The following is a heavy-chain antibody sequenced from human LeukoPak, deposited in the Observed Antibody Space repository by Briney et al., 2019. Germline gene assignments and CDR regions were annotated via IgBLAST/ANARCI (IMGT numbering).Heavy chain of an antibody. CDR2: INPSGGST. CDR3: ARDRTYDSSGYYRTSSYYGMDV. CDR1: GYTFTSYY. V-gene: IGHV1-46*01. J-gene: IGHJ6*02. D-gene: IGHD3-22*01. Sequence: ASVKVSCKASGYTFTSYYMHWVRQAPGQGLEWMGIINPSGGSTSYAQKFQGRLTMTRDTSTSTVYMELSSLRSEDTAVYYCARDRTYDSSGYYRTSSYYGMDVWGQGTTVTVSS.